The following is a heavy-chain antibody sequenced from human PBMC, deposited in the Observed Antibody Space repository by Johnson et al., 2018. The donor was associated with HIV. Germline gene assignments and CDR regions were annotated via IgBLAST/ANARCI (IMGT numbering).Heavy chain of an antibody. V-gene: IGHV3-11*04. CDR1: GFTFSDYY. J-gene: IGHJ3*02. D-gene: IGHD1-1*01. Sequence: QMQLVESGGGLVKPGGSLRLSCAASGFTFSDYYMNWIRQAPGKGLEWISYISSSGSTIYYADAVKGRFTISRDNSKNTLYLQMNSLRAEDTAVYYCAREGTLGAFDIWGQGTMVTVSS. CDR3: AREGTLGAFDI. CDR2: ISSSGSTI.